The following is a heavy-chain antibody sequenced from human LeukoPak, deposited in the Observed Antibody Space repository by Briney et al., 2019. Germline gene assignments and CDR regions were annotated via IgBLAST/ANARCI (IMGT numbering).Heavy chain of an antibody. CDR1: GGTFSSYA. Sequence: ASVKVSCKASGGTFSSYAISWVRQAPGQGLGWMGGSIPIFGTANYAQKFQGRVTITPDESTSTAYKELSSLRSEDTAVYYCAGRLRDGIFGVVTKFDPWGQGTLVTVSS. J-gene: IGHJ5*02. V-gene: IGHV1-69*01. D-gene: IGHD3-3*01. CDR3: AGRLRDGIFGVVTKFDP. CDR2: SIPIFGTA.